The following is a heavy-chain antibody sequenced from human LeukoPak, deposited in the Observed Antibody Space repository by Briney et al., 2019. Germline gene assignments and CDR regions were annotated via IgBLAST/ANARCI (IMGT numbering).Heavy chain of an antibody. CDR1: GFTFSSYA. V-gene: IGHV3-23*01. J-gene: IGHJ4*02. D-gene: IGHD1-26*01. Sequence: GGSLRLSCAASGFTFSSYAMSWVRQAPGKGLEWVSGITENGDNTYYADSVKGRFTISRDNSKNTLYPQMNSLRAEDTAVYYCAKRDSSGSYEGDYWGQGTLVTVSS. CDR2: ITENGDNT. CDR3: AKRDSSGSYEGDY.